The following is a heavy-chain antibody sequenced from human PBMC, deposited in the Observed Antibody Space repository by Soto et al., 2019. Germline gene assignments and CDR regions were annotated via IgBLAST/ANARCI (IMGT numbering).Heavy chain of an antibody. V-gene: IGHV3-21*01. CDR3: ARDTERAYYDILTGYGSYGMDV. CDR2: ISSSSSYI. Sequence: KAVGSLRLSCAASGFTFSSYSMNWVRQAPGKGLEWVSSISSSSSYIYYADSVKGRFTISRDNAKNSLYLQMNSLRAEDTAVYYCARDTERAYYDILTGYGSYGMDVWGQGTTVTAP. CDR1: GFTFSSYS. D-gene: IGHD3-9*01. J-gene: IGHJ6*02.